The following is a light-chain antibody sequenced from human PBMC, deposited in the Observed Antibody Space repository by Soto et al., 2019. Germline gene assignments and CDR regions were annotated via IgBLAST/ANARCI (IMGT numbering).Light chain of an antibody. CDR1: QSVRDSR. CDR2: GAS. J-gene: IGKJ2*01. V-gene: IGKV3-20*01. Sequence: EIVLTQSPGTLSLSPGERATLSCRASQSVRDSRLAWYQQKPGQVRRLLIYGASIRVPGIPDRFSGSGSGTDYTLTITRLEPEDFALYYCQQYGVSPMYTFGQGTKLEIK. CDR3: QQYGVSPMYT.